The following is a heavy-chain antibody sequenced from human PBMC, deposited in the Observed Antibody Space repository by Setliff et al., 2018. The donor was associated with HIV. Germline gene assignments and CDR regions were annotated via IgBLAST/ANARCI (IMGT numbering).Heavy chain of an antibody. V-gene: IGHV4-39*01. CDR3: ARLGDSGYDFRGYFDY. D-gene: IGHD5-12*01. CDR2: VYYSGGT. CDR1: GGSVSDTSYY. J-gene: IGHJ4*02. Sequence: SETLSLTCTVSGGSVSDTSYYWGWIRQPPGKGLEWLANVYYSGGTYYNPSLNSRVTISVDTSRHQFSLKLTSVTAADTALYFCARLGDSGYDFRGYFDYWGQGKLVTVSS.